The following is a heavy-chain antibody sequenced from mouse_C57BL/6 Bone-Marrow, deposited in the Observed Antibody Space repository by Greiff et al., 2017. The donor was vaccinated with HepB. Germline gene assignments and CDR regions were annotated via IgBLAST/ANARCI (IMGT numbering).Heavy chain of an antibody. D-gene: IGHD2-2*01. CDR1: GFNIKDYY. Sequence: VQLQQSGAELVRPGASVKLSCTASGFNIKDYYMHWVKQRPEQGLEWIGRIDPEDGDTEYAQKFQGKATMTADTSSNTAYLQLSSLTSEDTAVYYCKPYVYDGTYCAMDYWGQGTSVTVSS. V-gene: IGHV14-1*01. J-gene: IGHJ4*01. CDR3: KPYVYDGTYCAMDY. CDR2: IDPEDGDT.